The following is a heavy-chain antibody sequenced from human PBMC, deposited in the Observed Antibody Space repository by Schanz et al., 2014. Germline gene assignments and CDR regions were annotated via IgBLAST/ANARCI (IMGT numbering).Heavy chain of an antibody. CDR2: ISNDGSIK. V-gene: IGHV3-30*19. J-gene: IGHJ4*02. Sequence: QVQMVESGGGVVQPGRSLRLSCAASGFAFSVYGMHWVRQAPGKGPEWVAVISNDGSIKYYADSVEGRFTISRDNSRNTLYLQMNSLRTEDTAVYYCASPSGYSDYGTYFDFWGQGTLXTVSS. D-gene: IGHD5-12*01. CDR3: ASPSGYSDYGTYFDF. CDR1: GFAFSVYG.